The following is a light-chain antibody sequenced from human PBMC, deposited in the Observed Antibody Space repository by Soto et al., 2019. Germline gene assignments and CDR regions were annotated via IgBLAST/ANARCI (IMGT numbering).Light chain of an antibody. J-gene: IGKJ4*01. Sequence: VVMTQSPVTLSVSPGEGATLSCRASQDVGSNLAWYQQKPGQAPRLLIYGASSRATGIPDRFSGSGSGTDFTLTISRLEPEDFAVYYCQQYGSSPGLTFGGGTKVDIK. V-gene: IGKV3-20*01. CDR2: GAS. CDR1: QDVGSN. CDR3: QQYGSSPGLT.